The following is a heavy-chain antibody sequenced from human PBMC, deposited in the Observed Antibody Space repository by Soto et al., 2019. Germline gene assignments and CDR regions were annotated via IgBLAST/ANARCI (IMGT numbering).Heavy chain of an antibody. D-gene: IGHD3-10*01. V-gene: IGHV3-30*18. Sequence: PGGSLRLSCEGSRFTFSSYGMHWVRQAPGKGLEWVAAISYDGSSEYYVDSVKGRFTISRDNSKNTLYLQMNSRRVEDTAVYYCAKDWGSVSYFNNYYGMDVWGQGTTVTVSS. CDR2: ISYDGSSE. CDR1: RFTFSSYG. J-gene: IGHJ6*02. CDR3: AKDWGSVSYFNNYYGMDV.